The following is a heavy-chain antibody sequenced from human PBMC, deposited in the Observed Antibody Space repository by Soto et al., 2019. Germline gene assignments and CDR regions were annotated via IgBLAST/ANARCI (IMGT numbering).Heavy chain of an antibody. D-gene: IGHD3-10*01. CDR3: ARDRGGRGDF. CDR2: IIPIYGTA. CDR1: GGTFSTYP. V-gene: IGHV1-69*01. J-gene: IGHJ4*02. Sequence: QVQLVQSGAEVKKPGSSVKVSCKASGGTFSTYPISWVRQAPGQGLEWMGGIIPIYGTANYAQKFKGRVTITADEPTRTAYMELSSLRSEDTAVYYCARDRGGRGDFWGQGTLVTVSS.